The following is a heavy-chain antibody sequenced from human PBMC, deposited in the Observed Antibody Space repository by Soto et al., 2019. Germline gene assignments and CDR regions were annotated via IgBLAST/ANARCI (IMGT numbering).Heavy chain of an antibody. J-gene: IGHJ5*02. CDR3: ARGYSYGYNWFDP. CDR2: IYYSGST. V-gene: IGHV4-31*03. D-gene: IGHD5-18*01. Sequence: SETLSLTCTVSGGSISSGGYYWSWIRQHPGKGLEWIGYIYYSGSTYYNPSLKSRVTISVDTSKNQFSLKLSSVTAADTAVYYCARGYSYGYNWFDPWGQGTRVTVSS. CDR1: GGSISSGGYY.